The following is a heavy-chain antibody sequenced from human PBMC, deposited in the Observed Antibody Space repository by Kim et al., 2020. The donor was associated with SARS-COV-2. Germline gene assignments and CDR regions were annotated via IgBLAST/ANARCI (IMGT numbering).Heavy chain of an antibody. Sequence: SETLSLTCTVSGGSVTSFYWSWVRQPPGEGLEWVGSSSYSGSTNYNPSLKSRVIISVDTSRNQFSLRLSSVTAADTAVYYCAKSHSSTWYPLGFYPYMDV. CDR2: SSYSGST. J-gene: IGHJ6*03. V-gene: IGHV4-59*02. D-gene: IGHD6-13*01. CDR1: GGSVTSFY. CDR3: AKSHSSTWYPLGFYPYMDV.